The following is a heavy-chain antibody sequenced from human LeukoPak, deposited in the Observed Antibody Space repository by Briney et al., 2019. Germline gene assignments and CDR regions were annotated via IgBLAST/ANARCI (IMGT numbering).Heavy chain of an antibody. Sequence: GGSLRLSCAASEFTFSSYSMNWVRQAPGKGLEWVSYISSSGSTIYYADSLKGRFTISRDNAKNSLYLQMNSLRAEDTAVYYCARAHYYDSSGLDFWGQGTLVTVSS. CDR3: ARAHYYDSSGLDF. J-gene: IGHJ4*02. CDR1: EFTFSSYS. V-gene: IGHV3-48*04. D-gene: IGHD3-22*01. CDR2: ISSSGSTI.